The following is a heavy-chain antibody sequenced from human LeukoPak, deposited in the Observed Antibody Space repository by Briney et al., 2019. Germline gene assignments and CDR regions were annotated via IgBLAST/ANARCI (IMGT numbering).Heavy chain of an antibody. CDR2: IYSGGST. CDR1: GFTVSSNF. CDR3: AKDRLWFGELLPSDY. Sequence: GGSLRLSCAASGFTVSSNFMSWVRQAPGKGLEWVSVIYSGGSTYYADSVKGRFTISRDNSKNTLYLQMNSLRAEDTAVYYCAKDRLWFGELLPSDYWGQGTLVTVSS. J-gene: IGHJ4*02. V-gene: IGHV3-66*01. D-gene: IGHD3-10*01.